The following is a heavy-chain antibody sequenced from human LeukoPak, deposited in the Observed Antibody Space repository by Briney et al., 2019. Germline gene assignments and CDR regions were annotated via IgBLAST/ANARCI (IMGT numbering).Heavy chain of an antibody. Sequence: ASVKVSCKASGGTFSSYAISWVRQAPGQGLEWMGRIIPILGIANYAQKFQGRVTITADNSTSTAYMELSSLISEDTAVYYCARDYYGSQYYFDYWGQGTLVTVSS. CDR1: GGTFSSYA. CDR2: IIPILGIA. J-gene: IGHJ4*02. D-gene: IGHD3-10*01. CDR3: ARDYYGSQYYFDY. V-gene: IGHV1-69*04.